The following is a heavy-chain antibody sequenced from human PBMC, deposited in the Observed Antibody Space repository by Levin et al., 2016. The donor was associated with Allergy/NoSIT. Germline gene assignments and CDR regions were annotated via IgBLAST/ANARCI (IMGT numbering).Heavy chain of an antibody. V-gene: IGHV4-34*01. CDR2: INHSGST. Sequence: WIRQPPGKGLEWIGEINHSGSTNYNPSLKSRVTISVDTSKNQFSLKLSSVTAADTAVYYCARGGLKVGATRVQRRYFDYWGQGTLVTVSS. CDR3: ARGGLKVGATRVQRRYFDY. J-gene: IGHJ4*02. D-gene: IGHD1-26*01.